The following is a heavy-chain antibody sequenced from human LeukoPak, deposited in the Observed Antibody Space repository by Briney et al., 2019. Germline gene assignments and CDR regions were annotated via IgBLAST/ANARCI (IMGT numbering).Heavy chain of an antibody. D-gene: IGHD5-18*01. CDR3: AKAGIQLEFDY. CDR2: ISYDGSNK. CDR1: GFTFSSYG. J-gene: IGHJ4*02. V-gene: IGHV3-30*18. Sequence: GGSLRLSCAASGFTFSSYGMHWVRQAPGKGLEWVAVISYDGSNKYYADSVKGRFTISRDNSKNTLYLQMNSLRAEDTAVYYCAKAGIQLEFDYWGQGTLVTVSS.